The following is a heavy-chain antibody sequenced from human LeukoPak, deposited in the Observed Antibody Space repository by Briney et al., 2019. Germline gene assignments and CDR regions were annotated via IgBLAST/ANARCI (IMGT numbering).Heavy chain of an antibody. V-gene: IGHV1-8*01. J-gene: IGHJ4*02. Sequence: GASVKVSCKASGYTFTSYDINWVRQATGQGLEWMGWMNPNSGNTGYAQKFQGRVTMTRNTSISTAYMELSSLRSEDTAVYYCARYQDVMVRGVIIEGPLDYWGQGTLVTVSS. CDR3: ARYQDVMVRGVIIEGPLDY. CDR2: MNPNSGNT. D-gene: IGHD3-10*01. CDR1: GYTFTSYD.